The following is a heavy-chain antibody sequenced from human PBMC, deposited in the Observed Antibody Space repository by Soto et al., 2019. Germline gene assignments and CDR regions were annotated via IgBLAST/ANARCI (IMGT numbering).Heavy chain of an antibody. CDR2: IKSKTDGGTT. V-gene: IGHV3-15*01. Sequence: GESLKISCAASGFTFSNAWMSWVRQAPGKGLEWVGRIKSKTDGGTTDYAAPVKGRFTISRDDSKNTLYLQMNSLKTEDTAVYYCIVRYYGSGSYYAFDIWGQGTMVTVSS. CDR3: IVRYYGSGSYYAFDI. CDR1: GFTFSNAW. J-gene: IGHJ3*02. D-gene: IGHD3-10*01.